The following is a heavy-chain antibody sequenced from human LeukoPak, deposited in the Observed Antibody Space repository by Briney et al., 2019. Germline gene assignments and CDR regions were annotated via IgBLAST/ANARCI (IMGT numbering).Heavy chain of an antibody. CDR1: GYTFTGYY. CDR2: INPNSGGT. V-gene: IGHV1-2*02. J-gene: IGHJ6*03. Sequence: ASVKVSCKASGYTFTGYYMHWVRQAPGQGLEWMGWINPNSGGTNYAQKFQGRVTMTRDTSISTAYMELSRLRSDDTAVYYCARVRYDYVRGNLHYYYYMDVWGKGTTVTISS. D-gene: IGHD3-16*01. CDR3: ARVRYDYVRGNLHYYYYMDV.